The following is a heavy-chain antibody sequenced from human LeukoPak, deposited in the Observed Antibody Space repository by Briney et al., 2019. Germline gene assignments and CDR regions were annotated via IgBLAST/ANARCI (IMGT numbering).Heavy chain of an antibody. Sequence: GESLKSSCNGSGCTFTSYWIGGVRRMPGKGLERMGIIYPGDSDTRYSPSFQGQVTISADKSISTAYLQWSSLKASDTAMYYCARHPGRLYAFDIWGQGTMVTVSS. CDR1: GCTFTSYW. J-gene: IGHJ3*02. V-gene: IGHV5-51*01. D-gene: IGHD3-16*01. CDR3: ARHPGRLYAFDI. CDR2: IYPGDSDT.